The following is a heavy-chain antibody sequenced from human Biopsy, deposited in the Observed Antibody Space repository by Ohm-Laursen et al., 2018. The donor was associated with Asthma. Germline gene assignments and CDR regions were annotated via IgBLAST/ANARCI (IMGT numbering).Heavy chain of an antibody. V-gene: IGHV3-30*04. D-gene: IGHD2-21*02. CDR3: ARGGLHYYEYYGMDV. J-gene: IGHJ6*02. CDR2: ILYDGRNT. Sequence: SLRLSCAASGFTFDNYTMHWVRQAPGKGLEWVTIILYDGRNTYYADSVEGRFTISRDNSKNTLFLQMSSLKPEDTAVYYCARGGLHYYEYYGMDVWGQGTTVTVSS. CDR1: GFTFDNYT.